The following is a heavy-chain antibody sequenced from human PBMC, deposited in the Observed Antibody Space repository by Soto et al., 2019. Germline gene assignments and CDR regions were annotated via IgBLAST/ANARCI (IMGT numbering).Heavy chain of an antibody. D-gene: IGHD1-20*01. CDR3: ARDFGGNWNYFDY. Sequence: ASVKVSCKASGYTFTSYAMHWVRQAPGQRLEWMGWINAGNGNTKYSQKFQGRVTITRDTSASTAYMELSSLRSEDTAVYYCARDFGGNWNYFDYWGQGTLVTVSS. CDR2: INAGNGNT. V-gene: IGHV1-3*01. J-gene: IGHJ4*02. CDR1: GYTFTSYA.